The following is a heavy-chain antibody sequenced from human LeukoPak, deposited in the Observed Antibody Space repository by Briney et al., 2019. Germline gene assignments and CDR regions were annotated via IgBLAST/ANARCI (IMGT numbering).Heavy chain of an antibody. J-gene: IGHJ4*02. V-gene: IGHV3-48*03. Sequence: GGSLRLSCAASGFTFSSYEMNWVRQAPGKGLEWVSYISSSGSTIYYADSVKGRFTISRDNAKNSLYLQMNSLRAEDTAVYYCAREGHYDILTGYHNPFYWGQGTLVTVSS. D-gene: IGHD3-9*01. CDR2: ISSSGSTI. CDR1: GFTFSSYE. CDR3: AREGHYDILTGYHNPFY.